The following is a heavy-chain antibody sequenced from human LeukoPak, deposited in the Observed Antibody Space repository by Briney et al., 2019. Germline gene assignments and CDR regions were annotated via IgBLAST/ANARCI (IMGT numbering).Heavy chain of an antibody. Sequence: GESLHISFQGSGYSFISYWIGWARQMPGKGLDCMGIVYPGDPNIRYSPSFQGQVTISADKSINTAYLQWSSLKASDTAMYYCGRQMAVAGNPFDSWGQGTLVTVSS. CDR3: GRQMAVAGNPFDS. CDR1: GYSFISYW. J-gene: IGHJ5*01. D-gene: IGHD6-19*01. CDR2: VYPGDPNI. V-gene: IGHV5-51*01.